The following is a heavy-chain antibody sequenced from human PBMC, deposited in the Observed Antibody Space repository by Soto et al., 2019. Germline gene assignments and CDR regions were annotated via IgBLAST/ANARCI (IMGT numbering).Heavy chain of an antibody. D-gene: IGHD5-12*01. CDR2: IKWDGSQT. CDR1: GFIFDDYT. Sequence: DVQLVESGGIGVQPGGSLRLSCAASGFIFDDYTLHWVRQGPGKGLVLVALIKWDGSQTYYGDFVRGLFTISRDNSRNSLYLQMNNLRSEDTSLYYCAREFNIDVVGALGYLGRGTRVIVS. J-gene: IGHJ4*02. V-gene: IGHV3-43*01. CDR3: AREFNIDVVGALGY.